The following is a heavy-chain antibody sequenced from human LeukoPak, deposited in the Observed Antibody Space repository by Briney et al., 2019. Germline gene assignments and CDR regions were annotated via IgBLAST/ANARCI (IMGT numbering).Heavy chain of an antibody. Sequence: GGSLRLSCEGSGFTFSNYDMNWVRQAPGKGLEWVAYISSSGATVYYADSVKGRFTISRDNSKNSLYLQMTSLRAEDTAVYYCTKDSPAANWGQGTLVTVSS. V-gene: IGHV3-48*01. CDR3: TKDSPAAN. J-gene: IGHJ4*02. D-gene: IGHD6-25*01. CDR2: ISSSGATV. CDR1: GFTFSNYD.